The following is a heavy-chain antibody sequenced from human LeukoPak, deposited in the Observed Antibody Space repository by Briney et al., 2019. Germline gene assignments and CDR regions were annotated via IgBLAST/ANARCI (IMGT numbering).Heavy chain of an antibody. J-gene: IGHJ4*02. CDR2: IYYSGST. V-gene: IGHV4-39*07. CDR1: GGSVSSSSYY. Sequence: PSQTLSLTCTVSGGSVSSSSYYWGWIRQPPATGLEWIGNIYYSGSTYYNPSLKSRVTISVDTSKNQFSLKLTSVTAADTAVYYCARVDSSGWYGIDYWGQGTLVTVSS. CDR3: ARVDSSGWYGIDY. D-gene: IGHD6-19*01.